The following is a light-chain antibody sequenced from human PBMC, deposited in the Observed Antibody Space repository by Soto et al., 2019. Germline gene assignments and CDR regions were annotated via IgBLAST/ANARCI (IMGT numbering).Light chain of an antibody. J-gene: IGKJ1*01. CDR1: QSISSY. CDR3: QQSYSTPPWT. V-gene: IGKV1-39*01. Sequence: DIQMTQSPSSLSASVGDRVTITCRASQSISSYLNWYQQKPGKAPKLLIYAASSLQRGVPSRFSGSGSGTDFTLTISSLQPEDFATYYCQQSYSTPPWTFGQGIKVEIK. CDR2: AAS.